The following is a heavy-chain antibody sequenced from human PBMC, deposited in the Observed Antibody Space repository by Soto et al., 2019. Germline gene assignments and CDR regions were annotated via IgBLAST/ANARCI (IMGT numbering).Heavy chain of an antibody. CDR3: ARGWGYFDSSGFPYLYAMDV. CDR1: GFTFSTYW. CDR2: IREDGSEK. D-gene: IGHD3-22*01. J-gene: IGHJ6*02. V-gene: IGHV3-7*01. Sequence: GGSLRLSCAASGFTFSTYWMSWVRQAPGKGLEWVANIREDGSEKYYVDSVEGRFTISRDNAKNSLYLQMTSLRAEDTALYYCARGWGYFDSSGFPYLYAMDVWGQGTTVTVSS.